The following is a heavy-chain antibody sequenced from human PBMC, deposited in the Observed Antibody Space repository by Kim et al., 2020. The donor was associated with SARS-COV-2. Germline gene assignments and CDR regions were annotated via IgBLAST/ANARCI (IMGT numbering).Heavy chain of an antibody. CDR3: AKNYVSYDQARGFDI. V-gene: IGHV3-23*01. D-gene: IGHD3-16*01. CDR2: ISVVGSST. J-gene: IGHJ3*02. CDR1: GFSFSSYA. Sequence: GGSLRLSCAASGFSFSSYAMSWVRQAPGKGLEWVSGISVVGSSTYYADSVKARFTIPRDNSKNMFHLQMTSPRPDDPPVYYCAKNYVSYDQARGFDIWG.